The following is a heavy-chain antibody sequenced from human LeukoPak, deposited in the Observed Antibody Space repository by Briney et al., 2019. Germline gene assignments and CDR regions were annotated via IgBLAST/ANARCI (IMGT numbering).Heavy chain of an antibody. CDR2: IYYSGST. J-gene: IGHJ4*02. CDR1: GVSISSYY. V-gene: IGHV4-59*01. CDR3: ARMRYCSGGSCYSRPLNLDY. D-gene: IGHD2-15*01. Sequence: SETLSLTCTVSGVSISSYYWSWIRQPPGKGLEWIGYIYYSGSTNYNPSLKSRVTISVDTSKNQFSLKLSSVTAADTAVYYCARMRYCSGGSCYSRPLNLDYWGQGTLVTVSS.